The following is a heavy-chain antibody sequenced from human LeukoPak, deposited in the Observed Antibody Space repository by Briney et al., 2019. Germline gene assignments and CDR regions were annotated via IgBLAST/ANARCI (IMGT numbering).Heavy chain of an antibody. CDR2: ISAYNGNT. V-gene: IGHV1-18*01. CDR1: GYTFTSYG. CDR3: ARDVLSGGYHYYYYYGMDV. D-gene: IGHD5-12*01. Sequence: ASVKVSCKASGYTFTSYGISWVRQAPGQGLEWMGWISAYNGNTNYAQKLQGRVTMTTDTSTSTAYMELRSLRSDDTAAYYCARDVLSGGYHYYYYYGMDVWGQGTTVTVSS. J-gene: IGHJ6*02.